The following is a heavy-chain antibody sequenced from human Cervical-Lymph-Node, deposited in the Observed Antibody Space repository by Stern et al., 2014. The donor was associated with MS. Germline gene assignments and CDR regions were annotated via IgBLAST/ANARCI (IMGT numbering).Heavy chain of an antibody. D-gene: IGHD2-2*01. J-gene: IGHJ6*02. Sequence: QVQLVQSGAEVKKPGSSVKVSCKASGGTFSSYTISWVRQAPGQGLEWMGRIIPLFGIANYAQKFQGRVTITADKSTTTVYMELSSMRSEDTAVYYCARVADIVVVPADNGMDVWAKGPRSPSP. CDR3: ARVADIVVVPADNGMDV. CDR1: GGTFSSYT. CDR2: IIPLFGIA. V-gene: IGHV1-69*04.